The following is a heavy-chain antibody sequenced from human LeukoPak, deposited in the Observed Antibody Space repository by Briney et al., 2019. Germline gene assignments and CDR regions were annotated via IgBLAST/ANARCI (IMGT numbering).Heavy chain of an antibody. CDR2: INPSGGRT. CDR1: GYTFTNYY. Sequence: ASVKVSCKASGYTFTNYYMHWVRQAPAQGLEWMGIINPSGGRTSYAQNFQGRVTMTRDTSTSTVYMEVSSLRSEDTAVYYCARGPYSSSWDEDYWGQGTLVTVSS. D-gene: IGHD6-13*01. V-gene: IGHV1-46*01. CDR3: ARGPYSSSWDEDY. J-gene: IGHJ4*02.